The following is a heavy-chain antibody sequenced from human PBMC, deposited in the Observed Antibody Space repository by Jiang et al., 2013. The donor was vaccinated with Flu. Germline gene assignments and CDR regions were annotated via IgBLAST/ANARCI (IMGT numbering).Heavy chain of an antibody. CDR3: ARRGDAHDQGYSYVYRGAFDV. CDR1: GGSISSALYY. V-gene: IGHV4-39*01. CDR2: IYFSGST. J-gene: IGHJ3*01. Sequence: PGLVKPSETLSLTCSVSGGSISSALYYWGWIRQPPGKGLEWIGTIYFSGSTYPNPSLQSRVTMSVDTSKNQFSLRLSSVTAADTAVYYCARRGDAHDQGYSYVYRGAFDVWGQGTMVTVSS. D-gene: IGHD5-18*01.